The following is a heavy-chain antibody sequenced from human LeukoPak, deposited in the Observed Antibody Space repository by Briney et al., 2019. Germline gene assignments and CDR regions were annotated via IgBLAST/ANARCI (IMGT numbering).Heavy chain of an antibody. D-gene: IGHD1-14*01. CDR2: ISWDDNTE. CDR1: GFTCDDYS. Sequence: GGSLRLSCAASGFTCDDYSMHWVRQVPGKGLEWVSIISWDDNTEYYADSVKGRFTISRDNSKTSLYLQMNSLRTEDTALYYCGKGPRRCTGCDGFDILGQGTMVTVSS. V-gene: IGHV3-43*01. CDR3: GKGPRRCTGCDGFDI. J-gene: IGHJ3*02.